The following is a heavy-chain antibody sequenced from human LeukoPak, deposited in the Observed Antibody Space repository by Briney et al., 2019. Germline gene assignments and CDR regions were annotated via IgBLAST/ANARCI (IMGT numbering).Heavy chain of an antibody. V-gene: IGHV3-23*01. CDR2: IASNGANS. Sequence: GGSLRLSCAASGFTFSSSVMSWVRQAPGKGLEWVSLIASNGANSYYAESVKGRFSISRDNSKNMLSLQMNSLRVEDTARYYCAKDIQLSTWGLGTVVTVSS. J-gene: IGHJ3*01. D-gene: IGHD5-24*01. CDR3: AKDIQLST. CDR1: GFTFSSSV.